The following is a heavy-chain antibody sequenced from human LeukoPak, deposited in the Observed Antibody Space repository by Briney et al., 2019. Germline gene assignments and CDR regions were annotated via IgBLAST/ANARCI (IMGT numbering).Heavy chain of an antibody. J-gene: IGHJ4*02. CDR1: GYTFTNYG. D-gene: IGHD3-3*01. CDR3: ARRPYYDFWSGYYHFDY. V-gene: IGHV1-18*01. CDR2: ISAYNGNT. Sequence: GASVKVSCKASGYTFTNYGINWVRQAPGQGLEWMGWISAYNGNTNYAQNFQGRVTMTTVTSTSTAYMELRGLRSDDTAVYYCARRPYYDFWSGYYHFDYWAQGTLVTVSS.